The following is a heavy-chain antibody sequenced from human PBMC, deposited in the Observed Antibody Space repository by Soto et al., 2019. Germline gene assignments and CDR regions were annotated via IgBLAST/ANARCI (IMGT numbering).Heavy chain of an antibody. D-gene: IGHD3-10*01. CDR2: ISAYNGNT. J-gene: IGHJ4*02. V-gene: IGHV1-18*04. Sequence: QVQLVQSGAEVKKPGASVKVSCKASGYTFTSYGISWVRQAPGQGLEWMGWISAYNGNTNYAQKLQGRVTMTTDTSTSTAYMERRSLRSYDTAVYFCAGDQDSGVTPPPFDYWGQGTLVTVSS. CDR1: GYTFTSYG. CDR3: AGDQDSGVTPPPFDY.